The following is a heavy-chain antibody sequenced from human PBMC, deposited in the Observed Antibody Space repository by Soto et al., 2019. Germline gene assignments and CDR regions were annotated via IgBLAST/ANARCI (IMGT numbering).Heavy chain of an antibody. D-gene: IGHD3-9*01. Sequence: QVQLQESGPGLVKPSQTLSLTCTVSGGSISSGGYYWSWIRQHPGKGLEWIGYIYYSGSTYYNPSLKSRVTIAVDTSKNQFSLKLSSVTAADTAVYYCARGASDYDILTGFDYWGQGTLVTVSS. CDR3: ARGASDYDILTGFDY. CDR1: GGSISSGGYY. J-gene: IGHJ4*02. V-gene: IGHV4-31*03. CDR2: IYYSGST.